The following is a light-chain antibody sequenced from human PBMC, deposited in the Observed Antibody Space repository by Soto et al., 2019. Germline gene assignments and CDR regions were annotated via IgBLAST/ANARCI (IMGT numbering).Light chain of an antibody. CDR2: EGG. Sequence: QSALTQPASVSGSPGQSIALSCTGTSSDVGTYNLVSWYQQHPGKVPKLLISEGGKRPSGVSDRFSGSKSGNTASLTISGLQAEDEADYYCCSFAAGNTYVFGTGTKLTVL. V-gene: IGLV2-23*01. J-gene: IGLJ1*01. CDR1: SSDVGTYNL. CDR3: CSFAAGNTYV.